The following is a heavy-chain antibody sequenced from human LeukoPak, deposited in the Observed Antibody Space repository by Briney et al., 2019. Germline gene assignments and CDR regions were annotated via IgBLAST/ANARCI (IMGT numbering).Heavy chain of an antibody. CDR2: IRYDGSNK. D-gene: IGHD3-3*01. J-gene: IGHJ4*02. V-gene: IGHV3-30*02. Sequence: GGSLRLSCAASGFTFSSYGMHWVRQAPGKGLEWVAFIRYDGSNKYYADSVKGRFTISRDNSKNTLYLQMNSLRAEDTAVYYCAKDFPTYYDFWSGYTTLADYWGQGTLVTVSS. CDR1: GFTFSSYG. CDR3: AKDFPTYYDFWSGYTTLADY.